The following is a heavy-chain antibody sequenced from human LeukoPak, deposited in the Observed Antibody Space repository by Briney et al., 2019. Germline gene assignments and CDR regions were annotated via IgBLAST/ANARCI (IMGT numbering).Heavy chain of an antibody. V-gene: IGHV3-7*01. J-gene: IGHJ4*02. CDR2: IRHDGFET. D-gene: IGHD3-22*01. CDR3: ARDSYDSSSSFDY. Sequence: QSGGSLRLSCVASGFTFSNYWMTWVRQAPGKGLEWVANIRHDGFETYSVDSVKGRFTISRDNAKNSLYLQMNSLRAEDTAVYYCARDSYDSSSSFDYWGQGTLVTVSS. CDR1: GFTFSNYW.